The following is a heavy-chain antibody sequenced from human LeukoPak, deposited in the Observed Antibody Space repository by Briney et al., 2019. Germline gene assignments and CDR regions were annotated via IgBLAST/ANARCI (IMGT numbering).Heavy chain of an antibody. V-gene: IGHV4-34*01. CDR2: INHSGST. D-gene: IGHD3-10*01. CDR1: GGSFSGYY. J-gene: IGHJ6*04. Sequence: SETLSLTCAVYGGSFSGYYWSWIRQPPGKGLEWIGEINHSGSTNYNPSLKSRVTISVDTSKNQFSLKLSSVTAADTAVYYCARGLTYYYGSGCLQYYYYYGMDVWGKGTTVTVSS. CDR3: ARGLTYYYGSGCLQYYYYYGMDV.